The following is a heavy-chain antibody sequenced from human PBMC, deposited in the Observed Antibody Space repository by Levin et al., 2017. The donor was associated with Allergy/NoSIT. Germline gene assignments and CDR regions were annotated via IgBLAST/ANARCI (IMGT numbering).Heavy chain of an antibody. CDR3: AKESLDPSPPRSFDY. V-gene: IGHV3-23*01. D-gene: IGHD2-2*01. Sequence: HPGGSLRLSCAASGFTFSTYAMSWVRQAPGKGLEWVSGISGSGGSTYYADSVKGRFTISRDNSQNTLYLQMNSLRAEDTAVYYCAKESLDPSPPRSFDYWGQGTLVTVSS. J-gene: IGHJ4*02. CDR1: GFTFSTYA. CDR2: ISGSGGST.